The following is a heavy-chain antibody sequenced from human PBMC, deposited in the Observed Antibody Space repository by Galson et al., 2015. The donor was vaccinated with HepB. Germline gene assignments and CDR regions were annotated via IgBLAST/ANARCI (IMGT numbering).Heavy chain of an antibody. D-gene: IGHD3-10*01. Sequence: SVKVSCKASGYTFANYVLLWLRQTPGQGLEWMGWITADNGNTKFSQKFEARVIMTRDRSTTTAYMELSNLRSDDTAVYYCARGLARNNMVRGIASGHWGQGSLVTVSS. CDR1: GYTFANYV. CDR3: ARGLARNNMVRGIASGH. J-gene: IGHJ4*02. CDR2: ITADNGNT. V-gene: IGHV1-3*01.